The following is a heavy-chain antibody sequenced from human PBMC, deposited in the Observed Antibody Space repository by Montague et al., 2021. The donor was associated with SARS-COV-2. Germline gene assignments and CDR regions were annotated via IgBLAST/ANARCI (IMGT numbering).Heavy chain of an antibody. CDR3: ARDRATPDYRDGFDL. CDR2: ITNAGSNK. CDR1: GFIFSNFE. J-gene: IGHJ4*02. D-gene: IGHD5-24*01. Sequence: SLRLSCAASGFIFSNFEFHWVRQAPGKGLEWVAFITNAGSNKYYADSVKGRFTISRDNAKNTLYLQMNSLRPEDTAVYYCARDRATPDYRDGFDLWGQGTLVTVSS. V-gene: IGHV3-30*04.